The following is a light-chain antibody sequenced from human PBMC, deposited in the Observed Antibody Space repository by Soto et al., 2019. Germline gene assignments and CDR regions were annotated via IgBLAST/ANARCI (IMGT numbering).Light chain of an antibody. CDR1: QSISSY. Sequence: DIQMTQSPASLSASVEDRVIITCRASQSISSYLNWYQQKPGKAPKLLIYAASSLQSGVPSRFSGSGSGTDFTLTISSLQPDDFATYYCQQYYSYWTFGQGTKVDIK. CDR2: AAS. V-gene: IGKV1-39*01. CDR3: QQYYSYWT. J-gene: IGKJ1*01.